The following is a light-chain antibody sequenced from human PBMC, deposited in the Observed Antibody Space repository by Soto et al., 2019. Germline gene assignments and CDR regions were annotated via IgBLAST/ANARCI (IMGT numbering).Light chain of an antibody. V-gene: IGKV3-20*01. CDR1: QSVSSSY. CDR3: QQYGSSGT. CDR2: GAS. Sequence: EIVLTQSPGTLSLSPGERATLSCRASQSVSSSYLAWYQQNPGQAPRLLIYGASSRATGIPDRFSGSGSGTDFTLTISRLEPEDFAVYYCQQYGSSGTFGQGTRLEIK. J-gene: IGKJ5*01.